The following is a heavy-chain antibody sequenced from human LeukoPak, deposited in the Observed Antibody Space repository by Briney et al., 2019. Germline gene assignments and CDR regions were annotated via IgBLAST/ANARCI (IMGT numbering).Heavy chain of an antibody. D-gene: IGHD2-8*01. CDR2: ISHSGST. CDR1: GGSFSNYY. J-gene: IGHJ5*02. Sequence: SETLSLTCTVYGGSFSNYYWNWIRQPPGKGLEWIGKISHSGSTNYNPSLKSRVTISLDTSKNQFSLKLRSVTAADTAVYYCARALCINGICEWFDPWGQGTLVTVSS. CDR3: ARALCINGICEWFDP. V-gene: IGHV4-34*01.